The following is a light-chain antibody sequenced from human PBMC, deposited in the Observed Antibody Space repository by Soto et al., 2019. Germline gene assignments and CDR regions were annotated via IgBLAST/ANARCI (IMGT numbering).Light chain of an antibody. J-gene: IGKJ1*01. Sequence: DIEMTQSPGTLSLSAGERATLTCMASQSVSSNYLAWYQQKPGQTPKVLIYRASTRATGIPDRFSGSGSGTDFTLTISRLEAEDFAVYYCQQYGSSPRTFGQGTKVDIK. CDR3: QQYGSSPRT. CDR1: QSVSSNY. CDR2: RAS. V-gene: IGKV3-20*01.